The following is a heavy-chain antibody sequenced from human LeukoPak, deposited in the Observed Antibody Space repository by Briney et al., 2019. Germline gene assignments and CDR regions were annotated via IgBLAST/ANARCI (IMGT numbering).Heavy chain of an antibody. J-gene: IGHJ4*02. Sequence: PGGSLRLSCAASGFTFSSYSMNWVRQAPGKGLEWVSYISSSSSTIYYADSVKGRFAISRDNAKNSLYLQMNSLRAEDTAVYYCARVVLSGFDYWGQGTLVTVSS. CDR2: ISSSSSTI. V-gene: IGHV3-48*01. CDR1: GFTFSSYS. D-gene: IGHD1-26*01. CDR3: ARVVLSGFDY.